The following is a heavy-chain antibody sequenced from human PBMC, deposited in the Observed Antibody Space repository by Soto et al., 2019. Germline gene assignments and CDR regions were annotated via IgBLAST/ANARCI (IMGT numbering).Heavy chain of an antibody. J-gene: IGHJ6*02. CDR2: INKGGSVV. D-gene: IGHD2-15*01. CDR1: GFTFSDYY. CDR3: ARRIARHPGQVMDV. Sequence: PGGSLRLSCAVSGFTFSDYYMTWIRQAPGKGLEWLSYINKGGSVVYYADSVKGRFTISRDNAKNSLFLQMNSLRVEDTAVYYCARRIARHPGQVMDVSDPATSLTV. V-gene: IGHV3-11*01.